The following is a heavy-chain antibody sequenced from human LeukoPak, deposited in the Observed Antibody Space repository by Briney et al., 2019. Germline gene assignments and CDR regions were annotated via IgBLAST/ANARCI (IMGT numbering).Heavy chain of an antibody. V-gene: IGHV3-23*01. CDR2: ISGSGDNT. CDR1: GLPFSTDA. CDR3: ATRYCSSTSCLVYFDY. Sequence: GGSLRLSCAASGLPFSTDAMSWVRQAPGKGLEWVSIISGSGDNTYYADSVKGRFTISRDNSKNTLYLQMNSLRAEDTAVYYCATRYCSSTSCLVYFDYWGQGTLVTVSS. D-gene: IGHD2-2*01. J-gene: IGHJ4*02.